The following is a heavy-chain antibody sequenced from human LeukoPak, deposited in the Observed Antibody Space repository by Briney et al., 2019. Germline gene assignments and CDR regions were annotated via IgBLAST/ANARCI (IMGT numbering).Heavy chain of an antibody. Sequence: GSLRLSCVVSGFTFRDYWMRWVRQAPGKGLVWVSRIYGDGSGTAYADSVKGRFTISRDNAKNTLYLQVNSLRAEDTAVYYCAREPLKYFDSYYGLDVWGQGTTVTVSS. CDR1: GFTFRDYW. D-gene: IGHD3-9*01. J-gene: IGHJ6*02. CDR3: AREPLKYFDSYYGLDV. CDR2: IYGDGSGT. V-gene: IGHV3-74*01.